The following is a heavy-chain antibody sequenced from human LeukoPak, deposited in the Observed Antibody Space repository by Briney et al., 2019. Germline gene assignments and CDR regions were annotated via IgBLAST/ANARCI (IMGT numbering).Heavy chain of an antibody. Sequence: HTGGSLRLSCAASGFTFSSYAMHWVRQAPGKGLEWVAVISYDGSNKYYADSVKGRFTISRDNSKSTLYLQMNSLRAEDTAVYYCANLLRYFDWPFDYWGQGTLVTVSS. V-gene: IGHV3-30*04. J-gene: IGHJ4*02. D-gene: IGHD3-9*01. CDR2: ISYDGSNK. CDR3: ANLLRYFDWPFDY. CDR1: GFTFSSYA.